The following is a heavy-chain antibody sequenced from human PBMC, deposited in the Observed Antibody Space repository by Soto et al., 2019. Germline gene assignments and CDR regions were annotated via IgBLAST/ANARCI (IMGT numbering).Heavy chain of an antibody. CDR3: ARVKYPFDRGYYYPPVYFDY. CDR1: GFTFSSYA. CDR2: ISYDGSNK. V-gene: IGHV3-30-3*01. D-gene: IGHD3-22*01. Sequence: GGSLRLSCAASGFTFSSYAMHWVRQAPGKGLEWVAVISYDGSNKYYADSVKGRFTISRDNSKNTLYLQMNSLRAEDTAVYYCARVKYPFDRGYYYPPVYFDYWGQGTLVTVSS. J-gene: IGHJ4*02.